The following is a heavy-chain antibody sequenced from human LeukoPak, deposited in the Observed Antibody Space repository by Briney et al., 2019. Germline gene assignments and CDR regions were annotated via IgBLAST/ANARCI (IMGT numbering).Heavy chain of an antibody. CDR2: ISGSGGST. Sequence: GGSLRLSCAASGFTFSSYAMSWVRQAPGKGLEWVSAISGSGGSTYYADSVKGRFTISRDNSKNTLYLQMNSLRAEDTAVYYCAKLRVDDGYNSQLGGAGNYYFDYWGQGTLVTVSS. V-gene: IGHV3-23*01. J-gene: IGHJ4*02. CDR3: AKLRVDDGYNSQLGGAGNYYFDY. CDR1: GFTFSSYA. D-gene: IGHD5-12*01.